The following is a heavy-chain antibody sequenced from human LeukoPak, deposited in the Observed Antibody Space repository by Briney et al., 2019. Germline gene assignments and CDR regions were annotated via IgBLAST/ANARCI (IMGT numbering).Heavy chain of an antibody. V-gene: IGHV3-30*04. CDR2: ISYDGSNK. Sequence: PGGSLRLYCAASGFTFSSYAMHWVRQAPGKGLEWVAVISYDGSNKYYADSVKGRFTISRDNSKNTLYLQMNSLRAEDTAVYYCARDTGSYVGFDYWGQGTLVTVSS. CDR1: GFTFSSYA. J-gene: IGHJ4*02. CDR3: ARDTGSYVGFDY. D-gene: IGHD1-26*01.